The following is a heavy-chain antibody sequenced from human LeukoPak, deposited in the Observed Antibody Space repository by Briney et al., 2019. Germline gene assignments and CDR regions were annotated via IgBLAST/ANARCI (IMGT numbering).Heavy chain of an antibody. Sequence: SETLSLTCTVSGGSISSYYWSWIRQPPGKGLEWIGYIYYSGSTNYNPSLKSRVTISVDTSKNQFSLKLSSVTAADAAVYYCARVAEIRFLEWANWFDPWGQGTLVTVSS. CDR3: ARVAEIRFLEWANWFDP. CDR2: IYYSGST. D-gene: IGHD3-3*01. J-gene: IGHJ5*02. V-gene: IGHV4-59*01. CDR1: GGSISSYY.